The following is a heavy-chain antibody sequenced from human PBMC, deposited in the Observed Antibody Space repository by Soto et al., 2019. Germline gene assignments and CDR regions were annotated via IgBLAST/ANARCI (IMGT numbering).Heavy chain of an antibody. Sequence: QVQLQESGPGLVKPSETLSLTCTVSGGSSSSYNWSWIRQPPGEGLEWIGYSYSSGSTNYNPSLNSRGTISINTSENQFSLNLSAVTAADTAVYYCERGYNDFWSGYFTWFDPWGQGTLVTVSS. CDR2: SYSSGST. CDR1: GGSSSSYN. V-gene: IGHV4-59*12. D-gene: IGHD3-3*01. CDR3: ERGYNDFWSGYFTWFDP. J-gene: IGHJ5*02.